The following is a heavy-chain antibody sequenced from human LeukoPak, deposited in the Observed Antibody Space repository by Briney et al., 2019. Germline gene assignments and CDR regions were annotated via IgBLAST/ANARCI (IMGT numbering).Heavy chain of an antibody. J-gene: IGHJ3*02. D-gene: IGHD3-22*01. Sequence: GASVKVSCKASGYTFTGYYMHWVRQAPGQGLEWMGWINPNSGGTNYAQKFQGRVTMTRDTSISTAYMELSRLRSEDTAVYYCARDKGGITMMDRAFDIWGQGTMVTVSS. CDR2: INPNSGGT. CDR1: GYTFTGYY. CDR3: ARDKGGITMMDRAFDI. V-gene: IGHV1-2*02.